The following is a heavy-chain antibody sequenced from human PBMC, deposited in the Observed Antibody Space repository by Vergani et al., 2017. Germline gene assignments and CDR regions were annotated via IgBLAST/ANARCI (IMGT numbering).Heavy chain of an antibody. CDR3: ARGGGAAYDILTAGYYFDY. J-gene: IGHJ4*02. Sequence: QVQLVQSGAEVKKPGASVKVSCKASGYTFTSYGISWVRQALGQGLEWMGWISAYNGKTNYAQKLQGRVTMTTDTSTSTAYMELRSLRSDDTAVYYCARGGGAAYDILTAGYYFDYWGQGTLVTVSS. CDR2: ISAYNGKT. D-gene: IGHD3-9*01. CDR1: GYTFTSYG. V-gene: IGHV1-18*01.